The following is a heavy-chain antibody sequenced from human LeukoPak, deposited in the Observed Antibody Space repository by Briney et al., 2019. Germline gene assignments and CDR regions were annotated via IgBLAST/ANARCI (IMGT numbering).Heavy chain of an antibody. CDR2: ISTSTGDT. V-gene: IGHV1-18*01. CDR3: ARDDNYGIFVNVDY. D-gene: IGHD4-11*01. Sequence: EASVKVSCETSGYSFILYGISWVRQAPGQGPEWMGWISTSTGDTKYTQKFQGRVTLTTDTSTSTAYMELSSLRSDDTAVYYCARDDNYGIFVNVDYWGQGTLVTVSS. J-gene: IGHJ4*02. CDR1: GYSFILYG.